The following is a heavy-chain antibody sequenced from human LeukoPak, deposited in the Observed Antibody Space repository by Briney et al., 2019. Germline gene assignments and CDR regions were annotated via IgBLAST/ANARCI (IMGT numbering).Heavy chain of an antibody. J-gene: IGHJ5*02. CDR2: IWYDGSNK. Sequence: PGRSLRLSCAASGFTFSSYGMHWVRQAPGKGLEWVAVIWYDGSNKYYADSVKGRFTISRDNSKNTLDLQMNSLRAEDTAVYYCARDREYQLLSGWFDPWGQGTLVTVSS. CDR3: ARDREYQLLSGWFDP. D-gene: IGHD2-2*01. V-gene: IGHV3-33*01. CDR1: GFTFSSYG.